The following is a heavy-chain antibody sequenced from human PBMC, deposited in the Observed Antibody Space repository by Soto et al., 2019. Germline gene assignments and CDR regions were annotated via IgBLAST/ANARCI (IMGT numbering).Heavy chain of an antibody. J-gene: IGHJ4*02. Sequence: GGSLRLSCAASGFTFTSYAMTWVRQAPGKGLEWVSGISGSGGNTFYADSVKGRFTISRDNSQNTLYLQIHSLRAEDTAVYYCAKNSGNQPYTVFDYWGQGTLVTVSS. V-gene: IGHV3-23*01. CDR3: AKNSGNQPYTVFDY. CDR2: ISGSGGNT. D-gene: IGHD2-2*01. CDR1: GFTFTSYA.